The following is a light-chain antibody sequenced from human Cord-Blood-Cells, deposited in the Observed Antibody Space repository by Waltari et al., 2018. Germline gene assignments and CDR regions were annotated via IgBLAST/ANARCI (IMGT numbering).Light chain of an antibody. CDR2: GES. V-gene: IGKV3-15*01. Sequence: EIVMTQSPATLSVSPGERATLSCRASHSVSSNLAWYQQKPGQAPRLLIYGESTRATGIPARFSGSGSGTEFTLTISSLQSEDFAVYYCQQYNNWPYTFGQGTKLEIK. CDR1: HSVSSN. J-gene: IGKJ2*01. CDR3: QQYNNWPYT.